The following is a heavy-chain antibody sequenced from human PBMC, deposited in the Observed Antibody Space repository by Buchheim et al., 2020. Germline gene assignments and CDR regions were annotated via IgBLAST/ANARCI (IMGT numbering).Heavy chain of an antibody. D-gene: IGHD2-8*02. V-gene: IGHV4-39*01. J-gene: IGHJ4*02. CDR3: ARRRTGVGFMHKNYFDY. CDR2: IYYSGST. Sequence: QLQLQESGPGLVKPSETLSLTCTVSGGSISSSSYYWGWIRQPPGKGLEWIGSIYYSGSTYYNPSLKSRVTISVDTSKNQFSLKLSSVTAADTAVYYCARRRTGVGFMHKNYFDYWGQGTL. CDR1: GGSISSSSYY.